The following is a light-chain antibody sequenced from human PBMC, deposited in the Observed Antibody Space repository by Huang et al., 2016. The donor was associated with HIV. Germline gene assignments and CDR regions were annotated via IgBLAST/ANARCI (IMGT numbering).Light chain of an antibody. Sequence: EIAMTQSPATLSVSPGERASLSCRASQSISSNLAWYQQKPGQTPRLLIYGASTRATGMPARFSGSGSGTEFTLTISSLQSEDFAVYYCQQYNNWPPYTFGQGTKLEIK. J-gene: IGKJ2*01. V-gene: IGKV3-15*01. CDR2: GAS. CDR3: QQYNNWPPYT. CDR1: QSISSN.